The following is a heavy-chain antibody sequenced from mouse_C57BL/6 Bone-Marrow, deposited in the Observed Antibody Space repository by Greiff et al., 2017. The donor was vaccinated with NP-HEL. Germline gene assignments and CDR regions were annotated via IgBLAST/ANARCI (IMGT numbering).Heavy chain of an antibody. J-gene: IGHJ4*01. D-gene: IGHD2-4*01. CDR1: GYAFSSSW. V-gene: IGHV1-82*01. CDR2: IYPGDGDT. CDR3: ARSAYDYDGPHAMDY. Sequence: QVQLQQSGPELVKPGASVKISCKASGYAFSSSWMNWVKQRPGKGLEWIGRIYPGDGDTNYNGKFKGKATLTADKSSSTAYMQLSSLTSEDSAVYFCARSAYDYDGPHAMDYWGQGTSVTVSS.